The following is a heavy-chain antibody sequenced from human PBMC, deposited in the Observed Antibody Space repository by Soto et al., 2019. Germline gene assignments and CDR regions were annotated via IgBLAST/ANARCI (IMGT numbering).Heavy chain of an antibody. CDR1: GYHFTNSW. CDR3: ARLSLGIAVAGPDY. V-gene: IGHV5-51*01. Sequence: VETLKISCKGSGYHFTNSWIGWVRQMPGKGLEWMGFIYPDESDTKYSPSFQGQVTISADNSISTAYLHCSSLKASHTPLYSCARLSLGIAVAGPDYLGQGTLVTVSS. CDR2: IYPDESDT. D-gene: IGHD6-13*01. J-gene: IGHJ4*02.